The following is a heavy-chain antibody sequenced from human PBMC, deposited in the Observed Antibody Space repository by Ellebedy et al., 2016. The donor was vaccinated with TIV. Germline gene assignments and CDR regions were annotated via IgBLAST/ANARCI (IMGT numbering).Heavy chain of an antibody. CDR3: ARDNIAAAGFTYYYYYGMDV. Sequence: GGSLRLXXAASGFTFSSYAMSWVRQAPGKGLEWVSAISGSGGSTYYADSVKGRFTISRDNSKNTLYLQMNSLRAEDTAVYYCARDNIAAAGFTYYYYYGMDVWGQGTTVTVSS. CDR1: GFTFSSYA. J-gene: IGHJ6*02. CDR2: ISGSGGST. D-gene: IGHD6-13*01. V-gene: IGHV3-23*01.